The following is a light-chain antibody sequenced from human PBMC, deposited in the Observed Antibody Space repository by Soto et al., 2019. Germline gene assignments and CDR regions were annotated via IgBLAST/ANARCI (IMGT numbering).Light chain of an antibody. CDR3: QQSYSTPIT. CDR1: QSIYKW. Sequence: DIQMTQSPSTLSGSVGDRVTITCRASQSIYKWLAWYQQKPGKAPKLLIYAASSLQSGVPSRFSGSGSGTDFTLTISSLQPEDFATYYCQQSYSTPITFGQGTRLEIK. CDR2: AAS. V-gene: IGKV1-39*01. J-gene: IGKJ5*01.